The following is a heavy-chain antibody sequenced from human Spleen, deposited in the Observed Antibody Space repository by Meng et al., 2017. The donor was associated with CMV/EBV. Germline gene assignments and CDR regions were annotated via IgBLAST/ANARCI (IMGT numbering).Heavy chain of an antibody. V-gene: IGHV3-74*01. Sequence: GGSLRLSCAASGITFSSYWMHWVRQAPGKGLVWVSRINSDGSSTSYAESVKGRFTISRDNAKNTLFLQMNSLRAEDTALYYCARGLGYCSSTSCRHYGMDVWGQGTTVTVSS. CDR1: GITFSSYW. D-gene: IGHD2-2*01. CDR3: ARGLGYCSSTSCRHYGMDV. CDR2: INSDGSST. J-gene: IGHJ6*02.